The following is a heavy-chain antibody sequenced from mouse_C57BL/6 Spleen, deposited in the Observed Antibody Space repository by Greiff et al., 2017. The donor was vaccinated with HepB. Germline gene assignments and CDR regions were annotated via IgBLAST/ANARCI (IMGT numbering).Heavy chain of an antibody. Sequence: QVQLQQPGAELVKPGASVKLSCKASGYTFTSYWMHWVKQRPGQGLEWIGMIHPNRGSTNYNEKFKSKATLTVDKSSSTAYMQLSSLTSEDSAVYYCARCDYDLYAMDYWGQGTSVTVSS. CDR1: GYTFTSYW. CDR3: ARCDYDLYAMDY. CDR2: IHPNRGST. J-gene: IGHJ4*01. D-gene: IGHD2-4*01. V-gene: IGHV1-64*01.